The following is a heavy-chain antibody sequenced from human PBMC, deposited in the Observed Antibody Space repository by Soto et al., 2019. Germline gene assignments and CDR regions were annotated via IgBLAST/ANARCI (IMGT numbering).Heavy chain of an antibody. CDR3: ASGIXGDGYNLAVFAY. CDR1: GGTFSSYA. D-gene: IGHD5-12*01. J-gene: IGHJ4*02. Sequence: QVQLVQSGAEVKKPGSSVKVSCKASGGTFSSYAISWXRQAPGQGLEWMGGIIPIFGTTNYAQKFQGRVTXXXXXXXXXXXXXXXXXXXXXXXXXFCASGIXGDGYNLAVFAYWGQGTLVTVSS. V-gene: IGHV1-69*05. CDR2: IIPIFGTT.